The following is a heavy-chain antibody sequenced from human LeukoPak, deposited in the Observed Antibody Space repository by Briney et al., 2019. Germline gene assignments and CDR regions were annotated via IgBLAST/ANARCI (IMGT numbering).Heavy chain of an antibody. CDR2: IYYSGST. V-gene: IGHV4-39*07. J-gene: IGHJ4*02. CDR1: GGSISSSSYY. D-gene: IGHD6-13*01. Sequence: PSETLSLTCTVSGGSISSSSYYWGWIRQPPGKGLEWIGSIYYSGSTYYNPSLKSRVTISVDTSKNQFSLKLSSVAAADTAVYYCAREGTGSSWYFYWGQGTLVTVSS. CDR3: AREGTGSSWYFY.